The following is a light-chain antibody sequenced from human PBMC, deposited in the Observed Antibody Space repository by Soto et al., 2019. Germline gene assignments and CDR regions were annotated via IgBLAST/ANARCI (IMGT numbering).Light chain of an antibody. CDR3: SSYTSSSTLV. CDR1: SSDVGGYNF. Sequence: QSALTRPASVSGSPGQSITISCTGTSSDVGGYNFVSWYQQHPGKAPKLMIYDVNTRPSGVSNRFSGSKSGNTASLTISGLQAKDEADYYCSSYTSSSTLVFGTGTKVTVL. J-gene: IGLJ1*01. CDR2: DVN. V-gene: IGLV2-14*01.